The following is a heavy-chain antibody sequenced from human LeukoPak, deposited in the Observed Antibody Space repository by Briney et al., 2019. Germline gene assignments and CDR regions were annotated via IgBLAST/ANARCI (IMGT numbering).Heavy chain of an antibody. D-gene: IGHD5-12*01. CDR2: IWYDGSNK. V-gene: IGHV3-33*01. CDR3: ARDAYSGYDLVDY. J-gene: IGHJ4*02. Sequence: GGSLRLTCAASGFTFSSYGMHWVRHAPGTGLEWVAVIWYDGSNKYYADSVKGRFTISRDNSKNTLYLQMNSLRAEDTAVYYCARDAYSGYDLVDYWGQGTLVTVSS. CDR1: GFTFSSYG.